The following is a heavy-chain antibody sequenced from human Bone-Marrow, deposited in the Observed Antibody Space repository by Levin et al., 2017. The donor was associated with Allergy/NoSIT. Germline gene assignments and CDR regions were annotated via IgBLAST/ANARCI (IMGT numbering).Heavy chain of an antibody. CDR3: ARDSALYSSGSYYY. Sequence: GGSLRLSCAASGFTFSTYWMTWVRQAPGKGLEWVANIKQDGSEKNYVDSVKGRFTISRDNAKNSVYLQMTSLRVEDTAVYYCARDSALYSSGSYYYWGQGTLVTVSS. CDR1: GFTFSTYW. J-gene: IGHJ4*02. D-gene: IGHD3-10*01. V-gene: IGHV3-7*04. CDR2: IKQDGSEK.